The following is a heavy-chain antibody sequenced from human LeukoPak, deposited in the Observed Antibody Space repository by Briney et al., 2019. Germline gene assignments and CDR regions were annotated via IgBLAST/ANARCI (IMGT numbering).Heavy chain of an antibody. Sequence: GASVKVSCKASGYTFTGYYMHWVRQAPGQGLEWMGWINPNSGGTNYAQKFQGWVTMTRDTSISTACMELSRLRSDDTAVYYCASSRRYYYDSSVGGDAFDIWGQGTMVTVSS. J-gene: IGHJ3*02. V-gene: IGHV1-2*04. CDR3: ASSRRYYYDSSVGGDAFDI. CDR1: GYTFTGYY. D-gene: IGHD3-22*01. CDR2: INPNSGGT.